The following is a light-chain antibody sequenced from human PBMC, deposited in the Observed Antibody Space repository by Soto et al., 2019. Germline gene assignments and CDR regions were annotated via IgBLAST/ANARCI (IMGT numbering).Light chain of an antibody. J-gene: IGKJ5*01. Sequence: DIQMTQSPSFLSASVGDRVTISCRASQAINTYLNWYQQKPGKAPKLLIYGTSDLQNGVTSRFSGGGSGTAFTLTISSLQPEDFATYYCQQSYSTLLITFGQGTRL. V-gene: IGKV1-39*01. CDR3: QQSYSTLLIT. CDR2: GTS. CDR1: QAINTY.